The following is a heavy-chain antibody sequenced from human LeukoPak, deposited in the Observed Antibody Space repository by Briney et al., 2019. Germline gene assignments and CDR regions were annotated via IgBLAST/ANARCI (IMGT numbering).Heavy chain of an antibody. V-gene: IGHV3-53*01. J-gene: IGHJ4*02. CDR1: GIDVSSNY. CDR3: AKDLYDSRGDDY. Sequence: GGSLRLSCVVSGIDVSSNYMNWVRQAPGKGLEWVSVIYSGGSTYYADSVKGRFTISRDNSKNTLYLQMNSLRAEDTAVYYCAKDLYDSRGDDYWGQGTLVTVSS. D-gene: IGHD3-22*01. CDR2: IYSGGST.